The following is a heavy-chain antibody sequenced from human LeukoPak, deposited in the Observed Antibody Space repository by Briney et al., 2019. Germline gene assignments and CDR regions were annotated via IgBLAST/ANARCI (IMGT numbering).Heavy chain of an antibody. CDR3: AKDVSWNWFDP. V-gene: IGHV3-30*18. CDR1: GFTFSTYA. J-gene: IGHJ5*02. CDR2: ISYDGSNK. Sequence: GGSLRLSCAASGFTFSTYAMHWVRQAPGKGLEWVAVISYDGSNKYYADSVKGRFTISRDNSKSTLYLQMNTLRAKDTAVYYCAKDVSWNWFDPWGQGTLVTVSS.